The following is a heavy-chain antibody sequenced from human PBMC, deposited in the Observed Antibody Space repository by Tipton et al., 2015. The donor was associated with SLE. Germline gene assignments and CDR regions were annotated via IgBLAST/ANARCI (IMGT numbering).Heavy chain of an antibody. CDR2: IYHSGST. CDR1: GGSISSSNW. D-gene: IGHD6-19*01. Sequence: TLSLTCAVSGGSISSSNWWSWVRQPPGKGLEWIGEIYHSGSTYYNPSLKSRVTISVDTSKNQFSLKLSSVTAADTAVYYCAREGVGAVAGHFDYWGQGTLVTVSS. CDR3: AREGVGAVAGHFDY. V-gene: IGHV4-4*02. J-gene: IGHJ4*02.